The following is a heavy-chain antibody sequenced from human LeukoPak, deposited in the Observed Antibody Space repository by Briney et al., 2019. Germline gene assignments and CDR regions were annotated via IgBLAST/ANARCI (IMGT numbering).Heavy chain of an antibody. D-gene: IGHD1-20*01. CDR3: ATLTGTTGSDDY. Sequence: GGSLRLSCAASGFTFSSYEMNWVRQAPGKGLEWVAVISFDGSNKYYADSVKGRFTVSRDNSKSTLFLQMSTLRAEDTAVYYCATLTGTTGSDDYWGQGTLVTVSS. V-gene: IGHV3-30*04. J-gene: IGHJ4*02. CDR2: ISFDGSNK. CDR1: GFTFSSYE.